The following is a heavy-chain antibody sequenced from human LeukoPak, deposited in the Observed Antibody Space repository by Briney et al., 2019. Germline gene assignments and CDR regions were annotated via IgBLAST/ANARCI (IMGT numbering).Heavy chain of an antibody. V-gene: IGHV4-34*01. CDR1: GGSFSGYY. J-gene: IGHJ5*02. CDR2: INHSGST. Sequence: PSETLSLTCAVYGGSFSGYYWSWIRQPPGKGLEWIGEINHSGSTNYNPSLKSRVTISVDTSKNQFSLKLSSVTAADTAVYYCARRTGMVRGTRFDPWGQGTLVTVSS. CDR3: ARRTGMVRGTRFDP. D-gene: IGHD3-10*01.